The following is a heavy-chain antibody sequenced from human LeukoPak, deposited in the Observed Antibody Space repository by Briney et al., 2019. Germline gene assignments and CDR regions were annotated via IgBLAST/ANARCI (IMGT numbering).Heavy chain of an antibody. V-gene: IGHV3-15*01. CDR3: TTDCVGATDFDY. CDR1: GFTFSNAW. Sequence: GGSLRLSCAACGFTFSNAWMRWVRQAPGKGVEWVGSIKSKTDGGTTDYAAPVKGRFTISRDDSKNTLYLQMNSLKTEDTAVYYCTTDCVGATDFDYWGQGTLVTVSS. D-gene: IGHD1-26*01. J-gene: IGHJ4*02. CDR2: IKSKTDGGTT.